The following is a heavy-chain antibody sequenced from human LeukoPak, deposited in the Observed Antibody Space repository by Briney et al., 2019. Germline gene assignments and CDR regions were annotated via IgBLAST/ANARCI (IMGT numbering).Heavy chain of an antibody. D-gene: IGHD4-23*01. CDR2: IYYSGST. V-gene: IGHV4-39*07. CDR3: ARAETTVVTPEGDWFDP. Sequence: PGGSLRLSCAASGFTFTSYNFHWVRRPPGKGLEWIGTIYYSGSTYYNPSLKSRVTISVDSSKNQFSLRLSSVTAADTAVYYCARAETTVVTPEGDWFDPWGQGTLVTVSS. CDR1: GFTFTSYN. J-gene: IGHJ5*02.